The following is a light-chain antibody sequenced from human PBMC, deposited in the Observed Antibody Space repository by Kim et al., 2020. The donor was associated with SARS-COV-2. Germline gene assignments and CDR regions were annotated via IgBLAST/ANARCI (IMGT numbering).Light chain of an antibody. CDR1: SGSIASNY. CDR2: EDN. Sequence: GQTVTISCTGSSGSIASNYVQWYQQRPGSAPTTVIYEDNQRPSGVPDRFSGSIDSSSNSASLTISGLKTEDEADYYCQSYDSSNRVFGGGTQLTVL. CDR3: QSYDSSNRV. V-gene: IGLV6-57*02. J-gene: IGLJ3*02.